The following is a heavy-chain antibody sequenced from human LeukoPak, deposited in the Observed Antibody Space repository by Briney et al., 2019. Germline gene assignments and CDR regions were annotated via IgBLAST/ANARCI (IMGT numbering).Heavy chain of an antibody. D-gene: IGHD3-10*01. V-gene: IGHV4-59*01. CDR2: IYYSGST. CDR3: ARDDYYGSGSYYH. J-gene: IGHJ4*02. CDR1: GGSISSYY. Sequence: SETLSLTCTVSGGSISSYYWSWIRQPPGKGLEWIGYIYYSGSTNYNPSLKSRVTISVDTSKNQFSLKLSSVTAADTAMYYCARDDYYGSGSYYHWGQGTLVTVSS.